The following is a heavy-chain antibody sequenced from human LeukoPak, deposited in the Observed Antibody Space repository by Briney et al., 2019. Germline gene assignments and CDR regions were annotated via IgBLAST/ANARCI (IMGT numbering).Heavy chain of an antibody. CDR2: LSYCGST. CDR1: DGSISSYH. CDR3: VRHRIGHRYAYYFDY. J-gene: IGHJ4*02. D-gene: IGHD2-21*01. V-gene: IGHV4-59*08. Sequence: SETLSLTCTVSDGSISSYHWSWIRQSPGKGLEWIGYLSYCGSTTYNPSLTSRVTISVDTSKNQFSLRLTSVTAADTAVYYCVRHRIGHRYAYYFDYWGQGTLVTVSS.